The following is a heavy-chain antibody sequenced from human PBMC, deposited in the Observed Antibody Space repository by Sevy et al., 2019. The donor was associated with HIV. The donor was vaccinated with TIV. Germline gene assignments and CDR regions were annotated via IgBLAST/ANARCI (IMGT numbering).Heavy chain of an antibody. CDR2: IKQDGSEK. CDR1: GFTFSSYW. Sequence: GGSLRLSCAASGFTFSSYWMSWDRQAPGKGLEWVASIKQDGSEKYYVNSVKGRFTISRDNAKNSLYLQMNSLRAEDTAVYYCARALVVVPAATLGYWGQGTLVTVSS. V-gene: IGHV3-7*01. J-gene: IGHJ4*02. CDR3: ARALVVVPAATLGY. D-gene: IGHD2-2*01.